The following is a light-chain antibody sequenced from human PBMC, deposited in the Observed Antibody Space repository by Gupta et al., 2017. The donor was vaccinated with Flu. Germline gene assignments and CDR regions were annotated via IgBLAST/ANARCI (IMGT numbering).Light chain of an antibody. CDR2: MDS. CDR1: QGRGYSDRNTY. CDR3: MQSEHWPWA. V-gene: IGKV2-30*01. Sequence: ISCRSSQGRGYSDRNTYLYWFQQRPGQSPRRLIYMDSNRASRVPDRFSGSGSGTYFTLRISRVEADDVGVYYWMQSEHWPWAFGQGTKLEIK. J-gene: IGKJ1*01.